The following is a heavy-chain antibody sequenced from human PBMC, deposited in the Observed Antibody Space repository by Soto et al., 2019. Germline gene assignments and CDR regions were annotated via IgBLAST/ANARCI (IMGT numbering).Heavy chain of an antibody. CDR3: ARGRYSYGPFDY. V-gene: IGHV4-34*01. Sequence: PSETLSLTCAVYGGSFSGYYWSWIRQPPGKGLEWIGEINHSGSTYYNPSLKSRVTISVDTSKNQFSLKLSSVTAADTAVYYCARGRYSYGPFDYWGQGTLVTVSS. CDR1: GGSFSGYY. CDR2: INHSGST. D-gene: IGHD5-18*01. J-gene: IGHJ4*02.